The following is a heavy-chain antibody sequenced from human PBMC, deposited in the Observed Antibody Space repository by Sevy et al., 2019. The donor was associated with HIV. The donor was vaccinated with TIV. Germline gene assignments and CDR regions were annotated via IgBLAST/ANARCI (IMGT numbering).Heavy chain of an antibody. D-gene: IGHD3-22*01. Sequence: GGSLRLTCAASGFTFNTYTMNWVRQTPGKGLEWVSTISGSGDSTYYADSVKGRFTISRDNSKNTLYLQMNSLRAADTALYYCARDHGESSGYYPLGAFDIWVQGTMVTVSS. CDR2: ISGSGDST. CDR1: GFTFNTYT. V-gene: IGHV3-23*01. CDR3: ARDHGESSGYYPLGAFDI. J-gene: IGHJ3*02.